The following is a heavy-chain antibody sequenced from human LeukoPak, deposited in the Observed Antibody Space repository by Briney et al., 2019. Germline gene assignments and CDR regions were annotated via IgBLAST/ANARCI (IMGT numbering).Heavy chain of an antibody. V-gene: IGHV1-24*01. D-gene: IGHD3-10*01. J-gene: IGHJ5*02. CDR1: GFTFSSYG. Sequence: GGSLRLSCAASGFTFSSYGMHWVRQAPGKGLEWMGGFDPEDGETIYAQKFQGRVTMTEDTSTDTAYMELSSLRSEDTAVYYCATSLVRGVIIGWFDPWGQGTLVTVSS. CDR3: ATSLVRGVIIGWFDP. CDR2: FDPEDGET.